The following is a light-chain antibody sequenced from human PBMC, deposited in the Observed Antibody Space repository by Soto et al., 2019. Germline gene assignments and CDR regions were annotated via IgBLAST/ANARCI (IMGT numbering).Light chain of an antibody. Sequence: EIVLTQSPATLSLSPGDRATLSCMASQTVSNTFLAWYQQRPGQTPRLLIYGASIRATGIPDRFSGRGSGTHFTLTISGLEPEDFAVYYCHQYGGSPPFTFGPGTKVDVK. CDR3: HQYGGSPPFT. V-gene: IGKV3-20*01. CDR2: GAS. J-gene: IGKJ3*01. CDR1: QTVSNTF.